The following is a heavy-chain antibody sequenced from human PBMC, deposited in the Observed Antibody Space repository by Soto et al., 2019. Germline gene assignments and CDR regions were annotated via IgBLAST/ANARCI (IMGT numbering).Heavy chain of an antibody. D-gene: IGHD3-10*01. CDR2: ISAYNGNT. V-gene: IGHV1-18*01. J-gene: IGHJ3*02. CDR1: GYTFTSYG. Sequence: ASVKVSCKASGYTFTSYGISWVRQAPGQGLEWMGWISAYNGNTNYAQKLQGRVTMTTDTSTSTAYMELSSVTAADTAVYYCARDTYGSGSYYDPGSGAFDIWGQGTMVTVSS. CDR3: ARDTYGSGSYYDPGSGAFDI.